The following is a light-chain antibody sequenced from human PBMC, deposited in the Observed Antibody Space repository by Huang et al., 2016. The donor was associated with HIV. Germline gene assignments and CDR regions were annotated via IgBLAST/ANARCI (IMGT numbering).Light chain of an antibody. Sequence: DIVMTQSPDSLTVSLGERATIHCKSSQSLLYSSNKKNYLNWYQQKQGQPPKLLIYWASARESGVPDRFSGSGSGTNFTLTINSLQAEDMAVYYCQQYYSSLWTFGQGTKVQIK. J-gene: IGKJ1*01. CDR2: WAS. V-gene: IGKV4-1*01. CDR1: QSLLYSSNKKNY. CDR3: QQYYSSLWT.